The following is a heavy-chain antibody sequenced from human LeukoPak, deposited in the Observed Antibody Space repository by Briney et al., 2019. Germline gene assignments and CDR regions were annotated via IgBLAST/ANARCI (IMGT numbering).Heavy chain of an antibody. V-gene: IGHV1-46*01. CDR2: INPSGGST. Sequence: ASVKVSCKASGYTFTSYYMHWVRQAPGQGLEWMGIINPSGGSTSYAQKFQGRVTMTRDTSISTAYMELSRLRSDDTAVYYCARDRVPVVVTANYYFDYWGQGTLVTVSS. CDR3: ARDRVPVVVTANYYFDY. D-gene: IGHD2-21*02. J-gene: IGHJ4*02. CDR1: GYTFTSYY.